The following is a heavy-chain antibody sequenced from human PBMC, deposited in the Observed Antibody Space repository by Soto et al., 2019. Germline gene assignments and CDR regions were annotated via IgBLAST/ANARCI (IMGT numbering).Heavy chain of an antibody. D-gene: IGHD5-18*01. CDR2: ISDDGSIK. CDR3: ARAIETAMDPCDY. J-gene: IGHJ4*02. Sequence: GGCLRLSWAASGCSFTTYAMHWVRQAPGKGLEWVAVISDDGSIKYYADSVKGRFTISRDNSKKKFYLQMNSLRGDDTALYYCARAIETAMDPCDYWGKGARVTASS. V-gene: IGHV3-30-3*01. CDR1: GCSFTTYA.